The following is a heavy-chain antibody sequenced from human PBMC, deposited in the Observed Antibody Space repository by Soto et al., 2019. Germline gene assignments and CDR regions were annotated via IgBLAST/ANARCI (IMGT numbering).Heavy chain of an antibody. CDR1: GFPSSRDW. CDR3: ARVEAGTGY. Sequence: PGGSFTPSCAASGFPSSRDWMCWVRQAPGKGLEWVANIKQDGSEKYYVDSVKGRFTISRDNAKNSLYLQMNSLRAEDTAVYYCARVEAGTGYWGQGTLVTVSS. V-gene: IGHV3-7*05. J-gene: IGHJ4*02. CDR2: IKQDGSEK. D-gene: IGHD6-19*01.